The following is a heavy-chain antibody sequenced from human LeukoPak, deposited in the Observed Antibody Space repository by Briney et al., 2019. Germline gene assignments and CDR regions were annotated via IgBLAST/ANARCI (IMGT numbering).Heavy chain of an antibody. CDR1: GFTFSSYG. CDR2: ISYDGSNK. V-gene: IGHV3-30*18. CDR3: AKDPRKLVVPAAMPRLSYYGMDV. D-gene: IGHD2-2*01. Sequence: GGSLRLSCAASGFTFSSYGMHWVRQAPGKGLEWVAVISYDGSNKYYADSVKGRFTISRDNSKNTLYLQMNSLRAEDKAVYYCAKDPRKLVVPAAMPRLSYYGMDVWGKGTTVTVSS. J-gene: IGHJ6*04.